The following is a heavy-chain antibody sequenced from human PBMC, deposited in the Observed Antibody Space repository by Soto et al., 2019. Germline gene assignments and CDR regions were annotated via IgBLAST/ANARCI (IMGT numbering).Heavy chain of an antibody. V-gene: IGHV3-15*07. J-gene: IGHJ6*02. CDR3: IWPQDFYYGRAG. Sequence: EVQLVESGGGLVTPGGSLTLSCAASGFSFSPDWMNWVRQAPGKGLEWVGLIKSKGGGGTADYAAPVKGRFIISRDDSKNTICLQMNSRKPEDTALYYCIWPQDFYYGRAGWGQGTTVTVSS. CDR2: IKSKGGGGTA. CDR1: GFSFSPDW.